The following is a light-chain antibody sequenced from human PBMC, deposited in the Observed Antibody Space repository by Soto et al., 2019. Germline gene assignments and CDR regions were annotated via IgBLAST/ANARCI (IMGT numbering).Light chain of an antibody. Sequence: DVQITQSPSTLSASVGDRVTITCRASQSISRLLAWYQQIPGKAPKLPIYDASTLESGVPSRFSGSGSGTEFTLTISSLQPDDFATYYCQQYNSYLRTFGQGTKVEVK. CDR2: DAS. CDR3: QQYNSYLRT. CDR1: QSISRL. V-gene: IGKV1-5*01. J-gene: IGKJ1*01.